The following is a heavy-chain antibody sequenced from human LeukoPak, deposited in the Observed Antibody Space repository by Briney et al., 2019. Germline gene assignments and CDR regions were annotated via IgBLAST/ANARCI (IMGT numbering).Heavy chain of an antibody. Sequence: PGGSLRLSCAASGFTFSYYAMSWVRQAPGKGLEWVSAVSGSAGRTYYADSVKGRFTISRDNPKNTLYLQMNSLRAEDTAIYYCAKSFLVGTTYYFDYWGQGTLVTVSS. CDR2: VSGSAGRT. CDR1: GFTFSYYA. D-gene: IGHD1-26*01. V-gene: IGHV3-23*01. J-gene: IGHJ4*02. CDR3: AKSFLVGTTYYFDY.